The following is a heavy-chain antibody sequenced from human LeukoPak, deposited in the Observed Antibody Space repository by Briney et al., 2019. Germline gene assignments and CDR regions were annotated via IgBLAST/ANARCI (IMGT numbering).Heavy chain of an antibody. CDR1: GYTFTSYG. V-gene: IGHV7-4-1*02. CDR2: INTNTGNP. J-gene: IGHJ6*03. Sequence: ASVKVSCEASGYTFTSYGISWVRQAPGQGLEWMGWINTNTGNPTYAQGFTGRFVFSLDTSVSTAYLQISSLKAEDTAVYYCARKSVAATPRDIVYHYYSMDVWGKGTTVTVSS. D-gene: IGHD2-15*01. CDR3: ARKSVAATPRDIVYHYYSMDV.